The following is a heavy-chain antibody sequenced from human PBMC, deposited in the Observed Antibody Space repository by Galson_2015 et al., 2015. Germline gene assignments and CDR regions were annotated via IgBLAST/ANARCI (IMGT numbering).Heavy chain of an antibody. CDR1: GFTFSSYS. D-gene: IGHD2-8*02. CDR2: IGGSSGPT. CDR3: AKDDTGGGRAFDI. Sequence: SLRLSCAASGFTFSSYSMNWVRQAPGKGLEWVSAIGGSSGPTYYAHSVKSRFTISRDNLKNTLYLQMNSLTAEDTAVYYCAKDDTGGGRAFDIWGRGTMVTVSS. V-gene: IGHV3-23*01. J-gene: IGHJ3*02.